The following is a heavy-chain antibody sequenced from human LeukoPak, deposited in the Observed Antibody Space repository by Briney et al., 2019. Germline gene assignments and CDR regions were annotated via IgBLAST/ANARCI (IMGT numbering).Heavy chain of an antibody. D-gene: IGHD1-26*01. Sequence: PGGSLRLSCAASGFTFSGRWMSWLRQAPGMGLEWVANINQDGTDKYYVDSVKGRFTISRDNAKNSLYLQMNSLRAEDTAVYYCAREIVGTHKSRFDPWGQGTLVTVSS. V-gene: IGHV3-7*03. CDR3: AREIVGTHKSRFDP. CDR2: INQDGTDK. CDR1: GFTFSGRW. J-gene: IGHJ5*02.